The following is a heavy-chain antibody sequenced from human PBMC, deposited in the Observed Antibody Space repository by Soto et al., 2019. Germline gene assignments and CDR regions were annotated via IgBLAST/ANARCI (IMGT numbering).Heavy chain of an antibody. CDR3: ARANYYDSSGSKVAFGY. Sequence: SETLSLTCAVYGGSFSGYYWSWIRQPPGKGLEWIGEINHSGSTNYNPSLKSRVTISVDTSKNQFSLKLSSVTAADTAVYYCARANYYDSSGSKVAFGYLGRGPRVTVSS. CDR2: INHSGST. V-gene: IGHV4-34*01. D-gene: IGHD3-22*01. CDR1: GGSFSGYY. J-gene: IGHJ4*02.